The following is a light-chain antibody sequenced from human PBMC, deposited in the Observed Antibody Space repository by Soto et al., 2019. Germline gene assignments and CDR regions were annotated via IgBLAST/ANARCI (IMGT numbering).Light chain of an antibody. CDR3: QQANSFPFT. V-gene: IGKV1-12*01. CDR2: AAS. Sequence: DIQMTQAPPSVSASVGDRVTITCRASQGIDTWLAWYQQKPGKAPKLLIYAASNLQSGVPSRFSGSGSVTDFTLTISSLQPEDFATYYCQQANSFPFTFGPGTKVDIK. CDR1: QGIDTW. J-gene: IGKJ3*01.